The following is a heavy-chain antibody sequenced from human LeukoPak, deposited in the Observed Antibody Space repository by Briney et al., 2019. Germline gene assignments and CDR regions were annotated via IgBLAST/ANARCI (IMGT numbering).Heavy chain of an antibody. D-gene: IGHD3-16*01. CDR3: ARSGYYDSTGYLDY. CDR1: GFTFSNYA. J-gene: IGHJ4*02. CDR2: INSNGGDT. V-gene: IGHV3-64*02. Sequence: RSGGSLRLSCAASGFTFSNYAMHWVRQAPGKGLEYVSAINSNGGDTYYADSVRGRFTISRDNSKNALYLQMGSLKTEGMAVYYCARSGYYDSTGYLDYWGQGTLVTVSS.